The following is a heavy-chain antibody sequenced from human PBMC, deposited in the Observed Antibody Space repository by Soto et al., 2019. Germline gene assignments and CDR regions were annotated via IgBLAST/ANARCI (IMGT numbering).Heavy chain of an antibody. CDR3: ATDGRHGSERSTYFDY. D-gene: IGHD1-1*01. CDR2: ISGSGDNT. V-gene: IGHV3-23*01. J-gene: IGHJ4*02. Sequence: GGSLRLSGAASGFTFSSYGRTWVRQAPGKGLEWVSAISGSGDNTRYADSVKGRFTISRDNSKNTLFLQMNSLRAEDTALYYCATDGRHGSERSTYFDYWGQGTVVTVSS. CDR1: GFTFSSYG.